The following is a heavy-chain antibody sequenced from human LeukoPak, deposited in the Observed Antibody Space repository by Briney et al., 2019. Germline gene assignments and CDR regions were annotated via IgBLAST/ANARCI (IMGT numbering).Heavy chain of an antibody. CDR3: ARDLATRQRTGLYDS. D-gene: IGHD3-16*02. CDR1: GFTFSSFW. V-gene: IGHV3-7*01. CDR2: IKQDGSEK. Sequence: GGSLRLSCAASGFTFSSFWMSWVRQAPGKGLEWVANIKQDGSEKYYVDSVMGRFTISRDNAKNSLYLQMNSLRAEDTAVYYCARDLATRQRTGLYDSWGQGALVTVSS. J-gene: IGHJ4*02.